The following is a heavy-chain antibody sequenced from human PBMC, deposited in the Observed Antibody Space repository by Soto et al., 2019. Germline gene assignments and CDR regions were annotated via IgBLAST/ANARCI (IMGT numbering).Heavy chain of an antibody. CDR3: ARERAAGKDYYYYGMDV. Sequence: GGSLRLSCAASGFTFSSYGMHWVRQAPGKGLEWVAVIWYDGSNKYYADSVKGRFTISRDNSKNTLYLQMNSLRAEDTAVYYCARERAAGKDYYYYGMDVWGQGTTVTV. D-gene: IGHD6-13*01. CDR2: IWYDGSNK. CDR1: GFTFSSYG. V-gene: IGHV3-33*01. J-gene: IGHJ6*02.